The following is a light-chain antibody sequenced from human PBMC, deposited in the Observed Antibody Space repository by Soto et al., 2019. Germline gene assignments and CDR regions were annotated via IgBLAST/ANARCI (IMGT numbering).Light chain of an antibody. J-gene: IGLJ2*01. V-gene: IGLV2-23*02. CDR2: EVS. Sequence: QSALTQPASVSGSPGQSVTISCTGTSSDVGSYNLVSWYQQHPGKAPKLMIYEVSKRPSGVSNRFSGSKSGNTASLTISGLEAEDEDDYYCCSCAGSSSYNLVFGGGTKLTVL. CDR1: SSDVGSYNL. CDR3: CSCAGSSSYNLV.